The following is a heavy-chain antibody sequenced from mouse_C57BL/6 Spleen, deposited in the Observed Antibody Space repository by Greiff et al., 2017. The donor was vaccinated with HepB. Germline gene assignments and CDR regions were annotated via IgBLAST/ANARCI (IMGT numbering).Heavy chain of an antibody. V-gene: IGHV1-50*01. D-gene: IGHD1-1*01. Sequence: QVQLKQPGAELVKPGASVKLSCKASGYTFTSYWMQWVKQRPGQGLEWIGEIDPSDSYTTYNQKFKGKATLTVDTSSSTAYMQLSSLTSEDSAVYYCARVKLRYWYFDVWGTGTTVTVSS. CDR2: IDPSDSYT. CDR1: GYTFTSYW. CDR3: ARVKLRYWYFDV. J-gene: IGHJ1*03.